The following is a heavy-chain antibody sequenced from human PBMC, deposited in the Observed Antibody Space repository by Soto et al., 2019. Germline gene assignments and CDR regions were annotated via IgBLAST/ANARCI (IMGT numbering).Heavy chain of an antibody. V-gene: IGHV2-26*01. J-gene: IGHJ6*02. Sequence: SGPTLVNPTETLTLTCTVSGFSLSNARMGVSWIRQPPGKALEWLAHIFSNDEKSYSTSLKSRLTISKDTSKSQVVLTMTNMDPVDTATYYCARARNHYYYYCGMDVWGQGTTVTVSS. CDR3: ARARNHYYYYCGMDV. CDR1: GFSLSNARMG. CDR2: IFSNDEK.